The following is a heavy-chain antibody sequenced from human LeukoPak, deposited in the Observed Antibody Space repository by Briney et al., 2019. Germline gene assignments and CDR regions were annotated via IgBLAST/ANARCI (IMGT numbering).Heavy chain of an antibody. CDR3: TTAGGSSRKRARQDAFDI. CDR1: GFTFSNAW. CDR2: IKSKTDGGTT. V-gene: IGHV3-15*01. J-gene: IGHJ3*02. D-gene: IGHD1-26*01. Sequence: PGGSLRLSCAASGFTFSNAWMSWVRQAPGKGLEWVGRIKSKTDGGTTDYAAPVKGRFTISRDDSKNTLYLQMNSLKTEDTAVYYCTTAGGSSRKRARQDAFDIWGQGTMVTVSS.